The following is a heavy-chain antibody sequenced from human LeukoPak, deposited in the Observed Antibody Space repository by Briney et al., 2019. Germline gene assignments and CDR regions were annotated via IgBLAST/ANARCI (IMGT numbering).Heavy chain of an antibody. D-gene: IGHD2-2*01. J-gene: IGHJ6*03. CDR3: ARHSNYYYYMDV. Sequence: SETLSLTCTVSGDSISSTSSYWGRIRQPPGKGLEWIGNIYYSGSTFYNPSLKSRVTISVDTSKNQFSLKVTSVTAADTAVYYCARHSNYYYYMDVWGKGSTVTVSS. CDR1: GDSISSTSSY. CDR2: IYYSGST. V-gene: IGHV4-39*01.